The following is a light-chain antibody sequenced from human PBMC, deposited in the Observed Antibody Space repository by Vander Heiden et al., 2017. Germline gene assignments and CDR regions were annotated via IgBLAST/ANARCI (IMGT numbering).Light chain of an antibody. CDR1: TTDLGSYDL. CDR2: EAT. CDR3: CSYAGSTTFV. J-gene: IGLJ1*01. V-gene: IGLV2-23*02. Sequence: QSALTQPASVSGSPGQSLTISCTGTTTDLGSYDLVSWYQQRPGDSPKLLIFEATKRPSGVSSRFSASKSGHTASLTISGLQAEDEADYWCCSYAGSTTFVFGTGTKVTVL.